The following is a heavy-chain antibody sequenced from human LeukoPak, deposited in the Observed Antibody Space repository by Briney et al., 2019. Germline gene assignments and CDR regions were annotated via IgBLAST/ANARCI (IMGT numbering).Heavy chain of an antibody. CDR2: ITNSGTT. CDR3: ATGYSSGWYFYFQH. V-gene: IGHV3-11*04. CDR1: GFTLSDYF. J-gene: IGHJ1*01. Sequence: GGSLRLSCAASGFTLSDYFMTWIRQTPGKGLEWISYITNSGTTYYVDSVKGRFTISRDNAKNSLSLRMNSLSAEDTAVYYCATGYSSGWYFYFQHWGQGSLVSVSS. D-gene: IGHD6-19*01.